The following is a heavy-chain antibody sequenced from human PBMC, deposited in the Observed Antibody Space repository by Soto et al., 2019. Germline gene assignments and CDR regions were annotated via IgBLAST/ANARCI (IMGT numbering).Heavy chain of an antibody. CDR1: GGSISSYY. CDR3: PRSTPIGDYYYYGMDV. D-gene: IGHD4-4*01. J-gene: IGHJ6*02. V-gene: IGHV4-59*01. Sequence: QVQLQESGPGLVKPSETLSLTCTVSGGSISSYYWSWIRQPPGKGLEWIGYIYYSRSTNYNPSLTRRVAISVDTSKKQFSLKLSSVTAAVTVMYHCPRSTPIGDYYYYGMDVWGQGTTVTVSS. CDR2: IYYSRST.